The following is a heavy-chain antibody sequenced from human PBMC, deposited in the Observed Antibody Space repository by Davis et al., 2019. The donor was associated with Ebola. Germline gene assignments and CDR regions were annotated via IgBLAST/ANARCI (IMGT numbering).Heavy chain of an antibody. V-gene: IGHV5-51*01. CDR1: GYSFTSYW. J-gene: IGHJ2*01. D-gene: IGHD5-12*01. CDR3: ARLESGYSSYDSMTPDY. CDR2: MYPGDSDT. Sequence: GESLKIPCKGSGYSFTSYWIGRVRQMPGKGLEWMGIMYPGDSDTRYSPSFQGQVTISADKSISTAYLQWSSLKASDTAMYYCARLESGYSSYDSMTPDYWGRGTLVTVSS.